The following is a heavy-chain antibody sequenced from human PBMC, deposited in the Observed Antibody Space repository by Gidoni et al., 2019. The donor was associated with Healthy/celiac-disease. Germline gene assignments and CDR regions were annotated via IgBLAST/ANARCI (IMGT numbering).Heavy chain of an antibody. V-gene: IGHV1-2*04. CDR3: ARELPGGRDGYNLAFDY. D-gene: IGHD5-12*01. CDR2: INPNSGGT. J-gene: IGHJ4*02. Sequence: QVQLVQSGAEVKKPGASVKVSCKASGYTFTGYYMHWVRQAPGQGLEWMGWINPNSGGTNYAQKFQGWVTMTRDTSISTAYMELSRLRSDDTAVYYCARELPGGRDGYNLAFDYWGQGTLVTVSS. CDR1: GYTFTGYY.